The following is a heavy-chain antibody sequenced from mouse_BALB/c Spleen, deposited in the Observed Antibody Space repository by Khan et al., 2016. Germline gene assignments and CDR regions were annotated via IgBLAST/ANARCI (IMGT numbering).Heavy chain of an antibody. J-gene: IGHJ2*01. CDR1: GYTFSDYE. Sequence: QVRLQQSGAELVRPGASVTLSCKASGYTFSDYEMHWVKQTPVHGLQWIGSIDPETGGTAYNQNFKGQATLTAGRSSSTSYMELRSLTSEDSAVYYCTRKGVFYGNYDFDSWGQGTTLTVSS. V-gene: IGHV1-15*01. CDR3: TRKGVFYGNYDFDS. D-gene: IGHD2-1*01. CDR2: IDPETGGT.